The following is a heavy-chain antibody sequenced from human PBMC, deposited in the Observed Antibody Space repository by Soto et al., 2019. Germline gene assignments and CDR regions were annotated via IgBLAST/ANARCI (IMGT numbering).Heavy chain of an antibody. CDR1: GYIFTSYD. D-gene: IGHD6-19*01. Sequence: QVQLVQSGAEVKKPGASVKVSCKASGYIFTSYDINWVRQATGQGLEWMGWMNPNSGNTDYAQKFQGRVTMTRNTSVSTAHMELSSLRSEDTAVYYCARESSSGWYVDYWGQGTLVTVSS. CDR2: MNPNSGNT. V-gene: IGHV1-8*01. J-gene: IGHJ4*02. CDR3: ARESSSGWYVDY.